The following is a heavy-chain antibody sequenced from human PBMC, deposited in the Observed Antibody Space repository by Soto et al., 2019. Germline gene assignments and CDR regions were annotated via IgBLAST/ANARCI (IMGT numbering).Heavy chain of an antibody. CDR1: GFTFSSYA. J-gene: IGHJ6*02. Sequence: GGSLRLSCAASGFTFSSYAMHWVRQAPGKGLEWVAVISYDGSNKYYADSVKGRFTISRDNSKNTLYLQMNSLRAEDTAVYYCARDLFIIVYYGMDVWGQGTTVTVSS. CDR3: ARDLFIIVYYGMDV. CDR2: ISYDGSNK. V-gene: IGHV3-30-3*01. D-gene: IGHD1-26*01.